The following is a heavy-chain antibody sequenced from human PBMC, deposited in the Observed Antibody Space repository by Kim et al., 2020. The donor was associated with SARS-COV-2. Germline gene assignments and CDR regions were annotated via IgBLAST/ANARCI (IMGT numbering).Heavy chain of an antibody. D-gene: IGHD5-12*01. J-gene: IGHJ5*02. CDR3: ARTGGVATIRHPNRQTNWFDP. V-gene: IGHV4-4*02. CDR2: IYHSGST. CDR1: GGSISSSNW. Sequence: SETLSLTCAVSGGSISSSNWWSWVRQPPGKGLEWIGEIYHSGSTNYNPSLKSRVTISVDKSKNQFSLKLSSVTAADTAVYYCARTGGVATIRHPNRQTNWFDPWGQGTLVTVSS.